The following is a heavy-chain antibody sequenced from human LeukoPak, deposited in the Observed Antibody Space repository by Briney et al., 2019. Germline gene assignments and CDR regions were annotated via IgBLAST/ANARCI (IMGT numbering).Heavy chain of an antibody. V-gene: IGHV1-8*01. CDR2: MNPNSGNT. J-gene: IGHJ6*03. CDR3: ARSEGLSSSWFYYYYYYMDV. CDR1: GYTFTSYD. D-gene: IGHD6-13*01. Sequence: ASVKVSCKASGYTFTSYDINWVRQATGQGLEWMGWMNPNSGNTGYAQKFQGRVTMTRNTSISTAYMELSSLRSEDTAVYYCARSEGLSSSWFYYYYYYMDVWGKGTTVTISS.